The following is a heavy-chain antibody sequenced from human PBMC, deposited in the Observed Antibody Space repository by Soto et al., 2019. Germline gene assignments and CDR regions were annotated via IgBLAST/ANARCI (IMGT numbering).Heavy chain of an antibody. J-gene: IGHJ6*03. CDR1: GDSVSSNSAA. Sequence: SQTLSLTCAISGDSVSSNSAAWNWIRQSPSRGPEWLGRTYYRSKWYNDYAVSVKSRITINPDTSKNQFSLQLNSVTPEDTAVYYCARGVAGNYYYCYYMDVWGKGTTDIVSS. CDR2: TYYRSKWYN. CDR3: ARGVAGNYYYCYYMDV. D-gene: IGHD6-19*01. V-gene: IGHV6-1*01.